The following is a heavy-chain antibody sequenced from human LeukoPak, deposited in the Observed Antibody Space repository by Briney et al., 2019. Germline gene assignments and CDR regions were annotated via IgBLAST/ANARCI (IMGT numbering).Heavy chain of an antibody. V-gene: IGHV1-69*13. D-gene: IGHD4-11*01. CDR1: GGTFSSYA. CDR2: IIPIFGTA. Sequence: GASVKVSCXASGGTFSSYAISWVRQAPGQGLEWMGGIIPIFGTANYAQKFQGRVTITADESTSTAYMELSSLRSEDTAVYYCARDKDGRVRGSVTLHYWGPGTLVTVSS. J-gene: IGHJ4*02. CDR3: ARDKDGRVRGSVTLHY.